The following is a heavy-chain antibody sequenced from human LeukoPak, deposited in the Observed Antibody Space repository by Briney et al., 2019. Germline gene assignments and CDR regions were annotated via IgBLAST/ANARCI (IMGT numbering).Heavy chain of an antibody. V-gene: IGHV1-69*05. D-gene: IGHD3-9*01. J-gene: IGHJ6*03. CDR3: ARVPDLRYFDWLLPYYYMDV. CDR1: GGTFSSYA. Sequence: ASVKVSCKASGGTFSSYAISWVRQAPGQGLEWMGGIIPIFGTANYAQKFQGRVTITTDESTSTAYMELSSLRSEDTAVYYCARVPDLRYFDWLLPYYYMDVWGKGTTVTVSS. CDR2: IIPIFGTA.